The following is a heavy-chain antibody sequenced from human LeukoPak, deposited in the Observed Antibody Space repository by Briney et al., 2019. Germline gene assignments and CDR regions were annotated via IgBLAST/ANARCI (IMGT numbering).Heavy chain of an antibody. D-gene: IGHD6-19*01. CDR2: INPNSGGT. Sequence: ASVKVSCKASGYTFTGYYMHWVRQAPGQGLEWMGWINPNSGGTNYAQKLQGRVTMTTDTSTSTAYMELRSLRSDDTAVYYCARSERYSSGWYEPFDYWGQGTLVTVSS. CDR1: GYTFTGYY. J-gene: IGHJ4*02. V-gene: IGHV1-2*02. CDR3: ARSERYSSGWYEPFDY.